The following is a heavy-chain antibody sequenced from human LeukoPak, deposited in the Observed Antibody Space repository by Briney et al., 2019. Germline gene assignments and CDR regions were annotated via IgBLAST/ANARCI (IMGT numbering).Heavy chain of an antibody. J-gene: IGHJ3*02. D-gene: IGHD3-3*01. CDR1: GGSISSGDYY. V-gene: IGHV4-30-4*08. CDR2: IYYSGST. CDR3: ARDVRRITIFGVVIKAFDI. Sequence: PSETLSLTCTVSGGSISSGDYYWSWIRQPPGKGLEWIGYIYYSGSTYYNPSLKSRVTISVDTSKNQFSLKLSSVIAADTAVYYCARDVRRITIFGVVIKAFDIWGQGTMVTVSS.